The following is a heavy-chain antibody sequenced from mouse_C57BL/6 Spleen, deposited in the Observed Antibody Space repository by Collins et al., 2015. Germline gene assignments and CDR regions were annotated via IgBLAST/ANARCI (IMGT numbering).Heavy chain of an antibody. Sequence: QIQLVQSGPELKKPGETVKISCKASGYTFTTYGMSWVKQAPGKGLKWMGWINTYSGVPTYADDFKGRFAFSLETSASTAYLQINNLKNEDTATYFCERKAMDYWGQGTSVTVSS. CDR2: INTYSGVP. CDR3: ERKAMDY. CDR1: GYTFTTYG. J-gene: IGHJ4*01. V-gene: IGHV9-3*01.